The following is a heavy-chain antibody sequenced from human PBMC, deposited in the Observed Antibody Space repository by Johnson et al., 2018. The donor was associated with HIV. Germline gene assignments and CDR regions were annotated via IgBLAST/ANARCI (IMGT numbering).Heavy chain of an antibody. Sequence: VQLVESGGGLVQPGRSLRLSCAASGFTFDDYVMHWARQAPGKGLEWVSGINWNGGSIGYADSVKGRFTISRDNAKNSLYLQMNSLRAEDTALYYCAKGKIAAAGDAFDFWGQGTMVTVSS. J-gene: IGHJ3*01. V-gene: IGHV3-9*01. CDR2: INWNGGSI. D-gene: IGHD6-25*01. CDR1: GFTFDDYV. CDR3: AKGKIAAAGDAFDF.